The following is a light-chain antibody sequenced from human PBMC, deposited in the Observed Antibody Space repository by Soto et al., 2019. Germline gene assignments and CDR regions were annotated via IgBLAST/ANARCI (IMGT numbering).Light chain of an antibody. CDR3: QQGYNFPRA. CDR2: PAS. Sequence: DIQMTQSPSSISASVGDRVTITCRASQPISSWLAWYQQVPGQAPYLLIYPASTLQSGVPSRFIGSGSWTDFTLTISGLQPEDFAPYYCQQGYNFPRAFGQGTRVEI. CDR1: QPISSW. V-gene: IGKV1-12*01. J-gene: IGKJ1*01.